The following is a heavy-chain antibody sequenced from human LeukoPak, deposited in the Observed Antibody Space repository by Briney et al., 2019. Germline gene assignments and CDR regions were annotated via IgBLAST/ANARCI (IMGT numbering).Heavy chain of an antibody. CDR1: GGSFSGYY. J-gene: IGHJ5*02. Sequence: PSETLSLTCAVYGGSFSGYYWSWIRQPPGKGLEWIGEINHSGSTNYNPSLKSRVTISVDTSKNQLSLKLSSVTAADTAVYYCASHRWRNWFDPWGQGTLVTVSS. CDR3: ASHRWRNWFDP. V-gene: IGHV4-34*01. D-gene: IGHD4-23*01. CDR2: INHSGST.